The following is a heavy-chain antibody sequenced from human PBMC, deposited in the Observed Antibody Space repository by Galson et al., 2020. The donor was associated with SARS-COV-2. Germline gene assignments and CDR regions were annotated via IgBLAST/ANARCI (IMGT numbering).Heavy chain of an antibody. J-gene: IGHJ3*02. CDR2: IYHTGST. V-gene: IGHV4-30-2*01. CDR3: ARFWGGFDI. D-gene: IGHD7-27*01. Sequence: ASETLSLTCAVSGGSIGDGGKSWNWIRQPPGKGLEWIGFIYHTGSTYYNPSLKSRVTISVDRSKNQFSLKLSSVTAADTAVYYCARFWGGFDIWGQGPMVSVSS. CDR1: GGSIGDGGKS.